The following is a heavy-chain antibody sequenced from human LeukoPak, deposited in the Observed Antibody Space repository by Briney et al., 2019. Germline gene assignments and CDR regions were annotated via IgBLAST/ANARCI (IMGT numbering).Heavy chain of an antibody. J-gene: IGHJ5*02. D-gene: IGHD3-9*01. V-gene: IGHV4-38-2*02. CDR3: ARALRYFDWLS. CDR1: GYSISSGYY. CDR2: IYHSGST. Sequence: SGTLSLTCTVSGYSISSGYYWGWIRQPPGKGLEWIGSIYHSGSTYYNPSLKSRVTISVDTSKNQFSLKLSSVTAADTAVYYCARALRYFDWLSWGQGTLVTVSS.